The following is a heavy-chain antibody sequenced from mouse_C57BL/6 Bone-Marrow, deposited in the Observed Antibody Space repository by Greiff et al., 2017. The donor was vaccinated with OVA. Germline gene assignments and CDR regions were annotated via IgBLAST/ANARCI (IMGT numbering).Heavy chain of an antibody. V-gene: IGHV3-1*01. Sequence: VQLKESGPGMVKPSQSLSLTCTVTGYSITSGYDWHWIRHFPGNKLEWMGYISYSGSTNYNPSLKSRISITHDTSKNHFFLKLNSVTTEDTATYYCALITTVVAKWYFDVWGTGTTVTVSS. CDR3: ALITTVVAKWYFDV. CDR2: ISYSGST. CDR1: GYSITSGYD. J-gene: IGHJ1*03. D-gene: IGHD1-1*01.